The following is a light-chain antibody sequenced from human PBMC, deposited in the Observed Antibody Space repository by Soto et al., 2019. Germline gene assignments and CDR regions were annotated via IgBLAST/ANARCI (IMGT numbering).Light chain of an antibody. CDR3: QKYKSAPYT. CDR1: QGISNY. Sequence: DIQLTQSPSSLSASVGDRVTITCRASQGISNYLNWYQQKPGKAPKLLISSASSLQSAVPSRFSGSGSGTDFTLTITSLQPEDVATYYCQKYKSAPYTFGPGTKVDIK. J-gene: IGKJ3*01. CDR2: SAS. V-gene: IGKV1-39*01.